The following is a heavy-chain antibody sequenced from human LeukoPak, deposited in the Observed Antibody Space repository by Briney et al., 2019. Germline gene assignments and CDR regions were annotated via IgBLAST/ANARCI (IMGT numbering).Heavy chain of an antibody. CDR1: GGSISSYY. D-gene: IGHD3-22*01. CDR2: IYYSGST. Sequence: PSGTLSLTCTVSGGSISSYYWSWIRQPPGKGLEWIGYIYYSGSTNYNPSLKSRVTISVDTSKNQFSLKLSSVTAADTAVYYCARVADYYDSSGAFDAFDIWGQGTMVTVSS. CDR3: ARVADYYDSSGAFDAFDI. V-gene: IGHV4-59*08. J-gene: IGHJ3*02.